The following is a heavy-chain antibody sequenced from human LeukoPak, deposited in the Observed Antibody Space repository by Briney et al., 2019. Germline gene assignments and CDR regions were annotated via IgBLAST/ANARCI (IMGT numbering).Heavy chain of an antibody. CDR2: INSGGRT. D-gene: IGHD6-19*01. J-gene: IGHJ4*02. Sequence: QPGGSLRLSCAASGFTFSSNYMSWVRQPPGKGLEWVSLINSGGRTYYADSVKGRFTISRDNSKNTLYLQMNSLRAEDTAVYYCARGSSSGWYGNDWGQGTLVTVYS. CDR3: ARGSSSGWYGND. CDR1: GFTFSSNY. V-gene: IGHV3-66*02.